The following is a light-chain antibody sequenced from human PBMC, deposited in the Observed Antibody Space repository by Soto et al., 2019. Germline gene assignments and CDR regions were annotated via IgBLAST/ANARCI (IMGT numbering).Light chain of an antibody. CDR2: AAS. V-gene: IGKV1-5*03. CDR3: QQYNDSFPYT. CDR1: QSISRW. Sequence: DIQMTQSPSTLSASVGDRVTITCRASQSISRWLAWYQQKPGTAPKLLIYAASTLESGVPSRFSGSRSGTDFTLTVSSLQPDDFATYYCQQYNDSFPYTFGQGTKLEIK. J-gene: IGKJ2*01.